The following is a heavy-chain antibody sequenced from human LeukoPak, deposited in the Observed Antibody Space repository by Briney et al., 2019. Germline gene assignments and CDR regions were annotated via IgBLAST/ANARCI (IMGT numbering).Heavy chain of an antibody. CDR1: GYTFTSYA. D-gene: IGHD3-9*01. J-gene: IGHJ6*03. V-gene: IGHV1-8*02. CDR3: ARGLPKKELRYFDWLLYHYYYYYMDV. CDR2: MNPNSGNT. Sequence: ASVKVSCKASGYTFTSYAMNWVRQAPGQGLEWMGWMNPNSGNTGYAQKFQGRVTMTRNTSISTAYMELSSLRSEDTAVYYCARGLPKKELRYFDWLLYHYYYYYMDVWGKGTTVTISS.